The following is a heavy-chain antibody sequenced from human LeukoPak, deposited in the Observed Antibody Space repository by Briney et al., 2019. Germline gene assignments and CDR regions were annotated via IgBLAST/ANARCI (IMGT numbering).Heavy chain of an antibody. D-gene: IGHD5-12*01. CDR3: ARGGYSGYDYAPRPFDY. J-gene: IGHJ4*02. CDR2: ISAYNGNT. Sequence: ASVKVPCKASGYTFTSYGISWVRQAPGQGLEWMGWISAYNGNTNYAQKLQGRVTMTTDTSTSTAYMELRSLRSDDTAVYYCARGGYSGYDYAPRPFDYWGQGTLVTVSS. CDR1: GYTFTSYG. V-gene: IGHV1-18*01.